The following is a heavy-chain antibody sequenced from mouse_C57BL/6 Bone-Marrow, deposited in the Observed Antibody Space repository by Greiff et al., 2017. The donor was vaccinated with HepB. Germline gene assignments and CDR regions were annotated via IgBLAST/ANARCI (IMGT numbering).Heavy chain of an antibody. CDR2: IYPGSGST. Sequence: QVQLQQPGAELVKPGASVKMSCKASGYTFTSYWITWVKQRPGQGLEWIGDIYPGSGSTNYNEKFKSKATLTVDTSSSTAYMQLSSLTSEDSAVYYCARGDFYYYGSSAMDYWGQGTSVTVSS. CDR1: GYTFTSYW. J-gene: IGHJ4*01. CDR3: ARGDFYYYGSSAMDY. D-gene: IGHD1-1*01. V-gene: IGHV1-55*01.